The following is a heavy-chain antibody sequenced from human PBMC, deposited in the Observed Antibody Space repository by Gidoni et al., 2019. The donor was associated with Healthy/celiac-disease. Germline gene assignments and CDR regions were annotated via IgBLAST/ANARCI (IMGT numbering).Heavy chain of an antibody. CDR3: ARDYYDSSGWALDY. CDR2: IYSGGST. J-gene: IGHJ4*02. D-gene: IGHD3-22*01. V-gene: IGHV3-53*01. CDR1: GFPVSSNY. Sequence: EVQLVESGGGLIQPGGSLRLSCAASGFPVSSNYMSWVRQAPGKGLEWVSVIYSGGSTYYADSVKGRFTISRDNSKNTLYLQMNSLRAEDTAVYYCARDYYDSSGWALDYWGQGTLVTVSS.